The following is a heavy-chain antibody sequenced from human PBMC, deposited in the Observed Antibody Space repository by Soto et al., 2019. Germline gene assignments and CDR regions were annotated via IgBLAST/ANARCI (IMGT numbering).Heavy chain of an antibody. CDR3: ARDGDTITIFGVVSGRIYDY. CDR1: GYTFTSYY. CDR2: ISAYNGNT. V-gene: IGHV1-18*04. Sequence: ASVKVSCKASGYTFTSYYMHWVRQAPGQGLEWMGWISAYNGNTSYAQKFQGRVTMTTDTSTSTAHMELRSLRSDDTAVYYCARDGDTITIFGVVSGRIYDYWGQGTLVTVSS. J-gene: IGHJ4*02. D-gene: IGHD3-3*01.